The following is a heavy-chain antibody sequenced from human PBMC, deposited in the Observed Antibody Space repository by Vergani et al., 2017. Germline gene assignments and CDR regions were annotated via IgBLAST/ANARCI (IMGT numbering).Heavy chain of an antibody. CDR3: SRGRGYSFGYSDY. V-gene: IGHV3-49*04. CDR2: IINKAYGGTT. J-gene: IGHJ4*02. D-gene: IGHD5-18*01. CDR1: GFSFGDYA. Sequence: EVQLVESGGGLVPPGRSLRLSCAASGFSFGDYAMTWVRQAPGKGLEWVVFIINKAYGGTTEYAASVKGRFTISRDDSKRLAYLQLSGLKTEDTAVYFCSRGRGYSFGYSDYWGQGTLVTVSS.